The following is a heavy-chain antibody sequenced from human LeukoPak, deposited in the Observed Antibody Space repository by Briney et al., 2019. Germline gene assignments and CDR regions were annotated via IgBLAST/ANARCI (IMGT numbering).Heavy chain of an antibody. Sequence: GGSLRLSCAASGFTFSSYWMHWVRQAPGKGLVWVSRINSDGSSTSYADSVRGRFSISRDNAKNTLYLQMNSLRAEDTAVYYRARGLSGYASSLGYWGQGTLVTVSA. CDR3: ARGLSGYASSLGY. CDR2: INSDGSST. J-gene: IGHJ4*02. CDR1: GFTFSSYW. V-gene: IGHV3-74*01. D-gene: IGHD6-6*01.